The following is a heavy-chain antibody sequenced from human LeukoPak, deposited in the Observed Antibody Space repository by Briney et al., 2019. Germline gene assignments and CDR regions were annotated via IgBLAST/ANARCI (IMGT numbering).Heavy chain of an antibody. J-gene: IGHJ3*02. CDR3: ARTFCSSTSCFDAFDI. Sequence: GGSLRLSCAASGFTFSGYSMNWVRQAPGKGLEWVSSISSSSYIYYADSVKGRFTISRDNAKNSLYLQMNSLRAEDTAVYYCARTFCSSTSCFDAFDIWGQGTMVTVSS. V-gene: IGHV3-21*01. CDR1: GFTFSGYS. D-gene: IGHD2-2*01. CDR2: ISSSSYI.